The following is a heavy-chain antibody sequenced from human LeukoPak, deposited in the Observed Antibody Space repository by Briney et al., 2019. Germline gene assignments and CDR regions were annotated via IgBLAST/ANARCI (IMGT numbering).Heavy chain of an antibody. Sequence: GSSVKVSCKASGGTFTNPAINWVRQAPGQGLEWMGRIIPTTGLASYAQKFQGRVTITADKSTSTAYMELSSLRSEDTAVYYCARAPPRLDGYILYYWGQGALVTVSS. CDR1: GGTFTNPA. J-gene: IGHJ4*02. V-gene: IGHV1-69*04. CDR2: IIPTTGLA. D-gene: IGHD5-24*01. CDR3: ARAPPRLDGYILYY.